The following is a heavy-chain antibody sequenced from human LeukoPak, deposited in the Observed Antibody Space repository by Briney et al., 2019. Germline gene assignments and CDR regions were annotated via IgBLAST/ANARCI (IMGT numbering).Heavy chain of an antibody. V-gene: IGHV4-39*01. Sequence: PSETLSLTCTVSGGSISSSSYYWGWMPQPQGKGLEWIGSIYYSGSPYYNPSLKSRVTISVDTSKNQFSLKLSSVTAADTAVYYCARLSDYGDYGYNWGQGTLVTVYS. D-gene: IGHD4-17*01. CDR3: ARLSDYGDYGYN. J-gene: IGHJ4*02. CDR1: GGSISSSSYY. CDR2: IYYSGSP.